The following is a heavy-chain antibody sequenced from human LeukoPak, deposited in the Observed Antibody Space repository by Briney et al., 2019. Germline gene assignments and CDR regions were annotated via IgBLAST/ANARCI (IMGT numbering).Heavy chain of an antibody. J-gene: IGHJ4*02. CDR2: IRTKPKSYAT. CDR3: TRGGYSGNYYGIDY. D-gene: IGHD1-26*01. Sequence: PWGSPRLSCAASGFTFSDSTMHWVRQGSGKGLEWVGRIRTKPKSYATEYAASVKGRFTISRDDSKNVANLQMNSLKTEDTAVYYCTRGGYSGNYYGIDYWGQGTLVTVSS. CDR1: GFTFSDST. V-gene: IGHV3-73*01.